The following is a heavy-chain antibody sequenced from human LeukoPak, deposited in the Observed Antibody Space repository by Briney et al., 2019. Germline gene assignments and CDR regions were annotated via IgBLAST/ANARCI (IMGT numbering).Heavy chain of an antibody. CDR3: VRGYNSFDV. CDR1: GFTFSDHY. D-gene: IGHD5-24*01. Sequence: HPGGSLRLSCAASGFTFSDHYMDWVRQAPGKGREWVGRSRNKANSYTTVYATSVGGRFTVSRDDLKNSLYLQMNSLKIEDTAVYYCVRGYNSFDVWGHGTLVTVSS. V-gene: IGHV3-72*01. J-gene: IGHJ3*01. CDR2: SRNKANSYTT.